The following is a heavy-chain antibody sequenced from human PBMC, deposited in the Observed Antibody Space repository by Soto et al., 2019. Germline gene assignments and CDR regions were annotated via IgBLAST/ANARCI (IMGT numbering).Heavy chain of an antibody. D-gene: IGHD2-2*01. CDR2: IIPITATA. Sequence: VASVKVSCKASGGTFGSYAISWVRQAPGQGLEWMGGIIPITATANYAQKFQGRVTITADESTSTASMQLSSLRSEDTAVYYCARSQGSSTSLEIYYYYYYGMDVWGQGTTVTVSS. CDR3: ARSQGSSTSLEIYYYYYYGMDV. J-gene: IGHJ6*02. V-gene: IGHV1-69*13. CDR1: GGTFGSYA.